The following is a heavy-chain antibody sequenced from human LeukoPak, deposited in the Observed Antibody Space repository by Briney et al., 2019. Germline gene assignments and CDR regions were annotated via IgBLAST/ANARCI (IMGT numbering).Heavy chain of an antibody. CDR1: GGTFSSYA. CDR3: ARKPHLAPNWFDP. D-gene: IGHD3-3*02. CDR2: IIPIFGTA. J-gene: IGHJ5*02. V-gene: IGHV1-69*13. Sequence: GASVKVSCKASGGTFSSYAISWVRQAPGQGLEWMGGIIPIFGTANYAQKFQGRVTITADESTSTAYMELSSLRSEDTAVYYCARKPHLAPNWFDPWGQGTLVTVSS.